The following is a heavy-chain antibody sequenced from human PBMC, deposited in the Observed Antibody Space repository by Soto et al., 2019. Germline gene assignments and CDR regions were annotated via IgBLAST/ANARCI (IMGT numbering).Heavy chain of an antibody. V-gene: IGHV3-15*07. Sequence: EVQLVESGGGLLKPGGPLRLSCAASGFTFSDAWMNWVRQAPGKGLEWVGRIKSKGAGATTAYAAPVKGRFTVSRDDLKNTVNLQMNSLQTEDTAVYYCAADLQTHGGGYEFDFWGRGTLVTVSS. D-gene: IGHD2-15*01. J-gene: IGHJ4*02. CDR2: IKSKGAGATT. CDR3: AADLQTHGGGYEFDF. CDR1: GFTFSDAW.